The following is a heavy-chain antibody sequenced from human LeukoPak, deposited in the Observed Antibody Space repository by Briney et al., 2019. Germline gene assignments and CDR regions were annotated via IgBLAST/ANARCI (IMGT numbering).Heavy chain of an antibody. J-gene: IGHJ4*02. CDR3: AKDLTLIAVAGIDSGFDY. CDR1: GFTFSSYA. V-gene: IGHV3-23*01. Sequence: PGGSLRLSCAASGFTFSSYAMSWVRQAPGKGLEWVSAISGKGGSTYYADSVKGRFTISRDNSKNTLYLQMNSLRAEDTAVYYCAKDLTLIAVAGIDSGFDYWGQGTLVTVSS. D-gene: IGHD6-19*01. CDR2: ISGKGGST.